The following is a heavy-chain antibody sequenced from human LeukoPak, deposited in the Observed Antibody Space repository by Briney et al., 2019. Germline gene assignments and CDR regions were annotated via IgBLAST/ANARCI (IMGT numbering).Heavy chain of an antibody. CDR1: GFTFSSYA. J-gene: IGHJ4*02. CDR2: INSNGGST. Sequence: GGSLRLSCVASGFTFSSYAMHWVRQTPGKGLEYVSGINSNGGSTHCANSVKGRFTISRDNSKNTMYLQMNSLRAEDTAVYYCAKRIQSAMAMGYWGQGTLVTVSS. V-gene: IGHV3-64*01. D-gene: IGHD5-18*01. CDR3: AKRIQSAMAMGY.